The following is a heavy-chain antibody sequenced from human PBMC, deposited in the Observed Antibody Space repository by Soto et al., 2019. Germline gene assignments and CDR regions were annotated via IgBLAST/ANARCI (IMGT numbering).Heavy chain of an antibody. J-gene: IGHJ5*02. CDR3: ARDRHSSSWNRVTPGLDEGWFDP. V-gene: IGHV1-46*01. D-gene: IGHD6-13*01. CDR1: GYTFTSYY. Sequence: ASVKVSCKASGYTFTSYYMHWVRQAPGQGLEWMGIINPSGGSTSYAQKFQGRVTMTRDTSTSTVYMELSSLRSEDTAVYYCARDRHSSSWNRVTPGLDEGWFDPWGQGTLVTVSS. CDR2: INPSGGST.